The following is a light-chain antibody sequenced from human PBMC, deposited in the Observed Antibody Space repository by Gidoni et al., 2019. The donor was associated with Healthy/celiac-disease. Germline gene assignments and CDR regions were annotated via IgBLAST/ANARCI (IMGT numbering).Light chain of an antibody. CDR2: KDS. V-gene: IGLV3-25*03. J-gene: IGLJ3*02. Sequence: SSELPHPPSVSVSPRQPARITCSGDALPKQYAYWYQQKPGQAPVLVIYKDSERPSGIPERFSGSSSGTTVTLTISGVQAEDEADYDCQSADSSGTYPWVFGGGTKLTVL. CDR1: ALPKQY. CDR3: QSADSSGTYPWV.